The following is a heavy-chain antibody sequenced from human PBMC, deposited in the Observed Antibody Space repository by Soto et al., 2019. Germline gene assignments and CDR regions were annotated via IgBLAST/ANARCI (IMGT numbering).Heavy chain of an antibody. CDR3: ARINGYCSGGSCYSNFDY. D-gene: IGHD2-15*01. Sequence: GESLKISCKGSGYSFTSYWIGWVRQMPGKGLEWMGIIYPSDSDTRYSPSFQGQVTISADKSISTAYLQWSSLKASDTAMYYCARINGYCSGGSCYSNFDYWGQGTLVTVSS. CDR1: GYSFTSYW. J-gene: IGHJ4*02. V-gene: IGHV5-51*01. CDR2: IYPSDSDT.